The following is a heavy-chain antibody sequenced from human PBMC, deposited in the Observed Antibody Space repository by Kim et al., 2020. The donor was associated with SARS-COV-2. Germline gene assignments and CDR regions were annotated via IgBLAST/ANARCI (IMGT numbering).Heavy chain of an antibody. Sequence: GGSLRLSCAASGFTFSSYGMHWVRQAPGKGLEWVAVIWYDGSNKYYADSVKGRFTISRDNSKNTLYLQMNSLRAEDTAVYYCARRHQLKKSSSAPENAFDIWGQGTMVTVSS. CDR3: ARRHQLKKSSSAPENAFDI. CDR1: GFTFSSYG. V-gene: IGHV3-33*01. CDR2: IWYDGSNK. D-gene: IGHD6-6*01. J-gene: IGHJ3*02.